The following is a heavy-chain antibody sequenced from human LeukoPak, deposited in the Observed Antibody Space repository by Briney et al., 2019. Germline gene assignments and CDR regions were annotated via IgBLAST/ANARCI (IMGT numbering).Heavy chain of an antibody. V-gene: IGHV5-51*01. CDR2: IYPGDSQT. D-gene: IGHD3-10*01. Sequence: GEFLEISCKGSGYIFADWWIGWVRQMPGIGLEWIAIIYPGDSQTRYSPSFQGQVTLSVDKSVTTAYLHWSSLKASDTGIYYCARFSGSLLVENWFDPWGQGTLVTVSS. CDR1: GYIFADWW. J-gene: IGHJ5*02. CDR3: ARFSGSLLVENWFDP.